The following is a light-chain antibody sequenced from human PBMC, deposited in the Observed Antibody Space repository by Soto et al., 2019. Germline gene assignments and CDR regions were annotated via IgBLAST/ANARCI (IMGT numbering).Light chain of an antibody. CDR2: GNS. J-gene: IGLJ1*01. CDR3: QSYDSSLRGV. V-gene: IGLV1-40*01. CDR1: SSNIGAGYD. Sequence: QSALTQPPPVSGAPGQRVTLSRPGSSSNIGAGYDVHWYQQLPGTAPKLLIYGNSNRPSGVPDRFSGSKSGTSASLAITGLQAEDEADYYCQSYDSSLRGVFGTGTKVTVL.